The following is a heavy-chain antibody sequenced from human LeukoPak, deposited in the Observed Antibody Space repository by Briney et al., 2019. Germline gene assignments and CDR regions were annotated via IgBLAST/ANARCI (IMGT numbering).Heavy chain of an antibody. Sequence: GGSLRLSCAASGFTFINYAVNWVRQAPGRGLEWVSSVTGSGRDTYHADSVKGRFTISRDTSKNTLYLQMNSLRAEDTAVYYCAKWGDYDVLTGYYASDYWGQGTLVTVSS. J-gene: IGHJ4*02. CDR3: AKWGDYDVLTGYYASDY. CDR2: VTGSGRDT. D-gene: IGHD3-9*01. CDR1: GFTFINYA. V-gene: IGHV3-23*01.